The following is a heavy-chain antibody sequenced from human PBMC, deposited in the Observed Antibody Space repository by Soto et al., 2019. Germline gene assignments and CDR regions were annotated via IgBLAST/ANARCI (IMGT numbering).Heavy chain of an antibody. CDR2: IYYSEST. Sequence: QVQLQESGPGLVKPSQTLSLTCTVSGGSISSGDYYWSWIRQPPEKGLEWIGYIYYSESTCYKSSLKSRVTISVDTPKNQLSLKVTSXXXXXXXXXXXXRTDWGQGTLVTVSS. CDR1: GGSISSGDYY. J-gene: IGHJ4*02. V-gene: IGHV4-30-4*01. CDR3: XRTD.